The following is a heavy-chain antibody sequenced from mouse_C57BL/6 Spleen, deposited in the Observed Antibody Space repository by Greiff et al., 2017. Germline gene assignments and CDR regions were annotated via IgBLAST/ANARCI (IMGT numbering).Heavy chain of an antibody. CDR3: ARREPAAMDY. V-gene: IGHV3-6*01. CDR2: ISYDGSN. Sequence: DVQLQESGPGLVKPSQSLSLTCSVTGYSITSGYYWNWIRQFPGNKLEWMGYISYDGSNNYNPSLKNRISITRDTSKNQFFLKLNSVTTEDTATYYCARREPAAMDYWGQGTSVTVSS. J-gene: IGHJ4*01. CDR1: GYSITSGYY.